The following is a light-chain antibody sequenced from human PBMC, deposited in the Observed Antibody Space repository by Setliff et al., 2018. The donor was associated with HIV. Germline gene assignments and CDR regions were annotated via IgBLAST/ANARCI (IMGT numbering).Light chain of an antibody. CDR1: NSDVGAYNY. Sequence: SALAQPASVSGSPGQSITISCTETNSDVGAYNYVSWYQQHPGKAPQLVIYEVSNRPSGVSNRFSGSKSGNTASLTISGLQAEDEADYYCSAYSTLFIYIFGTGTKVTVL. CDR2: EVS. CDR3: SAYSTLFIYI. V-gene: IGLV2-14*01. J-gene: IGLJ1*01.